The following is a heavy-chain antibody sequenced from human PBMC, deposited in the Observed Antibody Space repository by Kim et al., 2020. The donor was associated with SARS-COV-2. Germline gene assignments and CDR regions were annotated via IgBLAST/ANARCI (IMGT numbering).Heavy chain of an antibody. D-gene: IGHD1-7*01. CDR1: GYTFTGYY. CDR2: INPNSGGT. V-gene: IGHV1-2*02. J-gene: IGHJ4*02. Sequence: ASVKVSCKASGYTFTGYYMHWVRQAPGQGLEWMGWINPNSGGTNYAQKFQGRVTMTRDTSISTAYMELSRLRSDDTAVYYCARWGTFSIWNYEGYFDYWGQGTLVTVSS. CDR3: ARWGTFSIWNYEGYFDY.